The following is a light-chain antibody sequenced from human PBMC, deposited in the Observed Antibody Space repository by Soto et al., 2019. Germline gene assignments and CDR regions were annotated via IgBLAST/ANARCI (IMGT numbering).Light chain of an antibody. V-gene: IGKV1D-16*01. J-gene: IGKJ4*01. CDR2: DAS. CDR1: QAIGSW. CDR3: QQYNSYPLT. Sequence: DIQMTQSPSSLSASVGDRVTITCRASQAIGSWLAWYQQKPGKAPTSLIYDASNLQTEVPSRFSGSGSGTDFTLTISGLQPEDSATYYCQQYNSYPLTFGGGIMVEIK.